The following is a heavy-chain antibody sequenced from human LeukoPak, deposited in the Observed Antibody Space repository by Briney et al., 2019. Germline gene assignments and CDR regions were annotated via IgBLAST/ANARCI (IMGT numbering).Heavy chain of an antibody. J-gene: IGHJ4*02. CDR1: GGSFSGYY. V-gene: IGHV4-34*01. CDR2: INHSGST. CDR3: ARAYITGTSRGYFEY. D-gene: IGHD1-7*01. Sequence: SETLSLTCAVYGGSFSGYYWSWIRQPPGKGLEWIGEINHSGSTNYNPSLKSRVTIPVDTSKNQFSLKLSSVTAADSAVYYCARAYITGTSRGYFEYWGQGTLVTVSS.